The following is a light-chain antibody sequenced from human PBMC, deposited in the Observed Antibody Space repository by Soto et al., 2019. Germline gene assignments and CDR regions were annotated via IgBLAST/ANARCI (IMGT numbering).Light chain of an antibody. Sequence: EIVMTQSPATLSVSPGERATLSCRASQSFSNNLAWYQQKPGQAPRLLIYGASTRATGIPARFSGSGSGTEFTLTISSLQSEDFAVYYCQQYNSWPLTFGGGTKVAIK. V-gene: IGKV3-15*01. J-gene: IGKJ4*01. CDR1: QSFSNN. CDR3: QQYNSWPLT. CDR2: GAS.